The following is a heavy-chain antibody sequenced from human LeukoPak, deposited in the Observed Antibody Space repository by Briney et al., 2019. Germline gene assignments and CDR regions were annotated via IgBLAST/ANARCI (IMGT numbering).Heavy chain of an antibody. J-gene: IGHJ4*02. D-gene: IGHD6-19*01. CDR2: TSGNGAKT. Sequence: GGSLRLSCAASGFPFSSYAMSWVRQAPGKGLEWVSATSGNGAKTYYADSVKDRFTISRATSRNTLYLHTNRLRAEDRAVYYCAKDSGWPFAYWGQGTLVTVSS. CDR3: AKDSGWPFAY. CDR1: GFPFSSYA. V-gene: IGHV3-23*01.